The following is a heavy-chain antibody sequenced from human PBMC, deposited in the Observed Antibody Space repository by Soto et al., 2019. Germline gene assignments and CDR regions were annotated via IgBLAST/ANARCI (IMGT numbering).Heavy chain of an antibody. CDR3: HAYGDYRPWDI. V-gene: IGHV3-9*01. D-gene: IGHD4-17*01. J-gene: IGHJ3*02. Sequence: EVQLVESGGGLVQPGRSLRLSCAASGFTFDDYAMHWVRQAPGKGLEWVSGISWNSGSIGYADSVKGRFTISRDNAKNSLYLQMNSLRAEDTALYYCHAYGDYRPWDIWGQGTMVTVSS. CDR2: ISWNSGSI. CDR1: GFTFDDYA.